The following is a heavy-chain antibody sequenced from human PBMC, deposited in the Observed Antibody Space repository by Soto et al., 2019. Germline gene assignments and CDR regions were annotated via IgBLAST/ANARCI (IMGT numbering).Heavy chain of an antibody. CDR1: GFTFDDYA. J-gene: IGHJ6*02. V-gene: IGHV3-9*01. D-gene: IGHD6-6*01. Sequence: GGSLRLSCAASGFTFDDYAMHWVRQAPGKGLEWVSGISWNSGSIGYADSVKGRFTISRDNAKNSLYLQMNSLRAEDTALYYCAKVGGDGSSSLGYYYGMDVWGQGTTVTVSS. CDR3: AKVGGDGSSSLGYYYGMDV. CDR2: ISWNSGSI.